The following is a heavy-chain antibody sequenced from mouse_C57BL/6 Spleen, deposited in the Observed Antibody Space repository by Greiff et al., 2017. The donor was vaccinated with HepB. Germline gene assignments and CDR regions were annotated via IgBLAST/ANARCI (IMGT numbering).Heavy chain of an antibody. Sequence: VQLQQSGAELVRPGASVKLSCTASGFNIKDYYMHWVKQRPEQGLEWIGRIDPEDGDTEYAPKFQGKATMTADTSSNTAYLQLSSLTSEDTAVYYCTCYGSSHWYFDVWGTGTTVTVSS. V-gene: IGHV14-1*01. J-gene: IGHJ1*03. CDR2: IDPEDGDT. D-gene: IGHD1-1*01. CDR3: TCYGSSHWYFDV. CDR1: GFNIKDYY.